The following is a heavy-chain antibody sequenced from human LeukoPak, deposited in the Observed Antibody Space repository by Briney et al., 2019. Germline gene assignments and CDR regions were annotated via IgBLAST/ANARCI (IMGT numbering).Heavy chain of an antibody. CDR3: ARDRGWNALDC. J-gene: IGHJ4*02. D-gene: IGHD1-1*01. V-gene: IGHV3-74*01. Sequence: GGSLRLSCAASGFTFSSYWMHWVRQAPGKGLVWVSRIDRDGSNTNYADSVKGRFTISRDNARNTLHLQMNSLRAGDTAVYYCARDRGWNALDCWGEGTLVTVSS. CDR2: IDRDGSNT. CDR1: GFTFSSYW.